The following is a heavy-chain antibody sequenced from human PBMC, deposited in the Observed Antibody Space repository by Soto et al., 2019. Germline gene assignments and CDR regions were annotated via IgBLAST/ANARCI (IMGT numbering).Heavy chain of an antibody. Sequence: SETLSLTCTVSGGSISSSSYYWGWIRQPPGKGLEWIGSIYYSGSTYYNPSLKSRVTISVDTSKNQFSLKLSSVTAADTAVYYCARSVGWYDYWGQATLVTVSS. CDR3: ARSVGWYDY. CDR2: IYYSGST. D-gene: IGHD6-19*01. CDR1: GGSISSSSYY. V-gene: IGHV4-39*01. J-gene: IGHJ4*02.